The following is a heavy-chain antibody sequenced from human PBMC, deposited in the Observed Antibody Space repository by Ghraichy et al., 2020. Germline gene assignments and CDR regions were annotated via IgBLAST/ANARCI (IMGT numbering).Heavy chain of an antibody. J-gene: IGHJ4*02. D-gene: IGHD3-22*01. V-gene: IGHV3-7*03. Sequence: GGSLRLSCAASGFTFSGYWMSWVRQAPGKGLEWVVNIKRDGSEKYYVDSVKGRFTISRDNAKNSLYLQMNSLRAEDTAVYYCARTITYYYDSRGYYTYYFDYWGQGTLVTVSS. CDR2: IKRDGSEK. CDR3: ARTITYYYDSRGYYTYYFDY. CDR1: GFTFSGYW.